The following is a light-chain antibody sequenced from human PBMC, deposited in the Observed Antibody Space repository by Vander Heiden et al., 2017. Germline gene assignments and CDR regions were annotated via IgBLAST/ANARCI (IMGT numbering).Light chain of an antibody. CDR3: CSYAGSYTFVV. Sequence: QSALTQPRSVSGSPGQSVTISCTGTSSEVGGYNYVSWYQQHPGKAPKLMYYDVSKRPSGVPDRFAGSKSGNTASLTIAGLQAEDEADYYCCSYAGSYTFVVFGGGTKLTVL. J-gene: IGLJ2*01. CDR1: SSEVGGYNY. CDR2: DVS. V-gene: IGLV2-11*01.